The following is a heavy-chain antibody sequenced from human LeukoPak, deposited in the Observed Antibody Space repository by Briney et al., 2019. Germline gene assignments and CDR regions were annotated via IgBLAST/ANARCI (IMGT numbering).Heavy chain of an antibody. CDR3: ARTLYYYYYMDV. CDR1: GYSFSTYY. V-gene: IGHV1-46*01. J-gene: IGHJ6*03. CDR2: LNPSAGTT. Sequence: ASVKVSCKASGYSFSTYYMHWVRQAPGQGLEGMGILNPSAGTTTYAQKFLGRVTMTRDMSTSTVYMELRSLRSEDTAVYYCARTLYYYYYMDVWGKGTTVTVSS.